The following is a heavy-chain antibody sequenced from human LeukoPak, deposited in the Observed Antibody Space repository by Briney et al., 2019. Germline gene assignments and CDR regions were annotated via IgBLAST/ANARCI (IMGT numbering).Heavy chain of an antibody. V-gene: IGHV3-30*03. CDR3: AFPAHHWLVRGAFDI. CDR2: ISYDGSNK. J-gene: IGHJ3*02. D-gene: IGHD6-19*01. Sequence: GGSLRLSCAASGFTFSSYGMHWVRQAPGKGLEWVAVISYDGSNKYYADSVKGRFTISRDNSKNTLYLQMNSLRAEDTAIYYCAFPAHHWLVRGAFDIWGQGTMVTVSS. CDR1: GFTFSSYG.